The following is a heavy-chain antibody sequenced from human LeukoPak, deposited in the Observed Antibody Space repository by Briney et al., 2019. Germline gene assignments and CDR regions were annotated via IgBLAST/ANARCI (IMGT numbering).Heavy chain of an antibody. CDR1: GFTVSSNY. V-gene: IGHV3-66*01. D-gene: IGHD6-13*01. CDR2: IYSGGST. J-gene: IGHJ4*02. Sequence: PGGSLRLSCAASGFTVSSNYMSWVRQAPGKGLEWVSVIYSGGSTYYADSVKGRFTISRDNSKNTLYLQMNSLRAEDTAVYYCARDEYSSSWYGDYWGQGTLVTVSS. CDR3: ARDEYSSSWYGDY.